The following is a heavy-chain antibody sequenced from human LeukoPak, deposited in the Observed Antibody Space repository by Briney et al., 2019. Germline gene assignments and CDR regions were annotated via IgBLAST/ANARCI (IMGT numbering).Heavy chain of an antibody. CDR2: ISVYNGNI. CDR3: ARDRPPVEYCSSTSCPGDAFDI. Sequence: GASVKVSCKASGYTFTSYGISWVRQAPGQGLEWMGWISVYNGNINYAQKLQGRVTMTTDKSTSTAYMELRSLRSDDTAVYYCARDRPPVEYCSSTSCPGDAFDIWGQGTMVTVSS. J-gene: IGHJ3*02. D-gene: IGHD2-2*01. CDR1: GYTFTSYG. V-gene: IGHV1-18*01.